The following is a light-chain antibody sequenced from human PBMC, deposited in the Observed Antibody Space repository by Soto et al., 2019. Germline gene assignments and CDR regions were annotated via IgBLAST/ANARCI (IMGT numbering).Light chain of an antibody. CDR3: QQYNNWPPWT. J-gene: IGKJ1*01. Sequence: EIVMTQSPATLSVSPGERATLSCRASQSVSSNLAWYQQKPVQAPRLLIYGASTRATGIPARFSGSGSGTEFTLTISSLQSEDFAVYYWQQYNNWPPWTFGQGTKVESK. CDR1: QSVSSN. CDR2: GAS. V-gene: IGKV3-15*01.